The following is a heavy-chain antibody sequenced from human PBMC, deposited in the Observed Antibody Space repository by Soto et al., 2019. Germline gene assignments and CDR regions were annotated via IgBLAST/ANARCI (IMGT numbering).Heavy chain of an antibody. D-gene: IGHD3-10*01. CDR3: ARDLHYGSGSYYNRFDY. V-gene: IGHV3-33*01. Sequence: GGSLRLSCAASGFTFSSYGMHWVRQAPGKGLEWVAVIWYDGSNKYYADSVKGRFTISRDNSKNTLYLQMNSLRAEDTAVYYCARDLHYGSGSYYNRFDYWGQGTLVTVSS. CDR1: GFTFSSYG. CDR2: IWYDGSNK. J-gene: IGHJ4*02.